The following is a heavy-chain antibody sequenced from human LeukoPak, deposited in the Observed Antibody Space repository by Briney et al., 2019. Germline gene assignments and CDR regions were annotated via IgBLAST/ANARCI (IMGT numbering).Heavy chain of an antibody. CDR3: AREGAVGTPDY. CDR2: IIAVIGIA. J-gene: IGHJ4*02. Sequence: SVKVSCKTSGDIFSSYTFTWVRQAPGQGLEWMGRIIAVIGIANYAQKFQDRLTITADKSTSTIYMELSSLRSEDTALYYCAREGAVGTPDYWGQGALVTVSS. V-gene: IGHV1-69*04. CDR1: GDIFSSYT. D-gene: IGHD6-13*01.